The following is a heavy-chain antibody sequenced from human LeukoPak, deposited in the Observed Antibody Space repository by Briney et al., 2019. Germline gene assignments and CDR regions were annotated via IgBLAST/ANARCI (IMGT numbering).Heavy chain of an antibody. V-gene: IGHV1-69*05. CDR2: IIPIFGTA. CDR3: ARSAYYYDSSGYLLGY. D-gene: IGHD3-22*01. J-gene: IGHJ4*02. Sequence: GASVKVSCKASGGTFSSYAISWVRQAPGQGLEWKGGIIPIFGTANYAQKFQGRVTITTDESTSTAYMELSSLRSEDTAVYYCARSAYYYDSSGYLLGYWGQGTLVTVSS. CDR1: GGTFSSYA.